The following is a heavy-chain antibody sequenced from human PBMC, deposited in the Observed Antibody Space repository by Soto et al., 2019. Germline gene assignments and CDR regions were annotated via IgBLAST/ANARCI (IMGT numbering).Heavy chain of an antibody. D-gene: IGHD6-13*01. V-gene: IGHV4-34*01. Sequence: SETLSLTCAVYGGSFSGYYWSWIRQPPGKGLEWIGEINHSGSTNYNPSLKSRVTISVDTSKNQFSLKLSSVTAADTAVYYCARAWTATAGWANWFDRWGQGTLVT. CDR3: ARAWTATAGWANWFDR. J-gene: IGHJ5*02. CDR1: GGSFSGYY. CDR2: INHSGST.